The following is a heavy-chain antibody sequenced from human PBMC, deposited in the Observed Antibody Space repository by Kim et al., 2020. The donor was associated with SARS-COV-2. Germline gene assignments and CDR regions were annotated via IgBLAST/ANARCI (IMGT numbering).Heavy chain of an antibody. CDR3: ARDHGD. D-gene: IGHD3-3*01. J-gene: IGHJ4*02. Sequence: RAGSSTSEADSGKGRFTISRDNAKNTPYLQMNSLRAEDTAVYYCARDHGDWGQGTLVTVSS. V-gene: IGHV3-74*01. CDR2: RAGSST.